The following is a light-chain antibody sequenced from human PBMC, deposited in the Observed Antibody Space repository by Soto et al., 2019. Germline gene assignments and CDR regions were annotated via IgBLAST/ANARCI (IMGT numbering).Light chain of an antibody. J-gene: IGKJ5*01. CDR3: QQYNKWPIT. CDR2: GAS. V-gene: IGKV3-15*01. Sequence: EIVMTQSPATLSVSLGERATLSCRASQSVSSNLAWYQLKPGQAPRLLIYGASTRATGIPARFSGSGSGTEFTLTISSPQSEDFAVYYCQQYNKWPITFGQGTRLEIK. CDR1: QSVSSN.